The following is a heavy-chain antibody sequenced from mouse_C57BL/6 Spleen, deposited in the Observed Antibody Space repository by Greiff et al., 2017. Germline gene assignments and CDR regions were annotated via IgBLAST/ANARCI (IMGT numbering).Heavy chain of an antibody. CDR3: TRDRDYYGSTGFAY. CDR1: GFTFSSYA. V-gene: IGHV5-9-1*02. Sequence: EVKLVESGEGLVKPGGSLKLSCAASGFTFSSYAMSWVRQTPEKRLEWVAYISSGGDYIYYADTVKGRFTISRDNARNTLYRQMRSRKSEDTAMYYCTRDRDYYGSTGFAYWGQGTLVTVSA. D-gene: IGHD1-1*01. CDR2: ISSGGDYI. J-gene: IGHJ3*01.